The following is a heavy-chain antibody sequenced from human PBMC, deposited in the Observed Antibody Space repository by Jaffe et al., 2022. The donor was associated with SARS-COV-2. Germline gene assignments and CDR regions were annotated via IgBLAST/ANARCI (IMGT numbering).Heavy chain of an antibody. Sequence: EVQLVESGGGLVQPGGSLRLSCAASGFTFSSYWMSWVRQAPGKGLEWVANIKQDGSEKYYVDSVKGRFTISRDNAKNSLYLQMNSLRAEDTAVYYCARAFLSIRGYDAFDIWGQGTMVTVSS. V-gene: IGHV3-7*01. CDR1: GFTFSSYW. CDR2: IKQDGSEK. D-gene: IGHD3-10*01. CDR3: ARAFLSIRGYDAFDI. J-gene: IGHJ3*02.